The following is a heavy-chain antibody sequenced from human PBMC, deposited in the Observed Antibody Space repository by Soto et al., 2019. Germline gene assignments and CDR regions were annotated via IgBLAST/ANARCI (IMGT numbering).Heavy chain of an antibody. Sequence: VQLMQSGAEVKHPGASVKVSCKASGGTFSSHSINWVRQSPGQGLEWMGGISTLFGTANYAQNFQGRVTITADQSTSTAYMELNSLRSDDTAVYYCAREVGYGDFSAALLDWGQGTLVTVSS. CDR1: GGTFSSHS. V-gene: IGHV1-69*01. J-gene: IGHJ4*02. D-gene: IGHD4-17*01. CDR3: AREVGYGDFSAALLD. CDR2: ISTLFGTA.